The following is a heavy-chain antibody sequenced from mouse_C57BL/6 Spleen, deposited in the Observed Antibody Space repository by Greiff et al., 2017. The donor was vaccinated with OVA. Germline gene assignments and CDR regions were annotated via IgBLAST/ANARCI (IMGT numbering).Heavy chain of an antibody. Sequence: QVHVKQSGAELVKPGASVKISCKASGYAFSSYWMNWVKQRPGKGLEWIGQIYPGDGDTNYNGKFKGKATLTADKSSSTAYMQLSSLTSEDSAVYFCARGDYVAMDYWGQGTSVTVSS. CDR2: IYPGDGDT. CDR1: GYAFSSYW. V-gene: IGHV1-80*01. J-gene: IGHJ4*01. CDR3: ARGDYVAMDY.